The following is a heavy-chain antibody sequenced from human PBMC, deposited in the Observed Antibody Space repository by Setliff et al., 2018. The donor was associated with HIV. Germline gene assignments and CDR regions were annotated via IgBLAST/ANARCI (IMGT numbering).Heavy chain of an antibody. CDR3: GGNGYYSIDY. V-gene: IGHV4-61*02. CDR1: GGSISSGSYY. CDR2: IYTSGST. D-gene: IGHD3-22*01. Sequence: PSETLSLTCTVSGGSISSGSYYWSWIRQPAGKGLEWIGRIYTSGSTNYNPSLKSRVTISVDTSKNQFSLKLNSVTAADTAVYYCGGNGYYSIDYWGQGTLVTVSS. J-gene: IGHJ4*02.